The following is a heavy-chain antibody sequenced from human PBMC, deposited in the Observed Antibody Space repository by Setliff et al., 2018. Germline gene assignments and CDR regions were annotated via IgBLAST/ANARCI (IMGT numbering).Heavy chain of an antibody. V-gene: IGHV1-45*02. CDR2: ITPFNDNT. Sequence: SVKVSCKSSGGPFNNSALSWVRQAPGQALEWMGWITPFNDNTNYAQKFQDRVTITRDRSMSTAYMELSSLRSEDTAMYYCASRSDFDWSKKTSDYYYGMEVWGQGTTVTVSS. CDR3: ASRSDFDWSKKTSDYYYGMEV. CDR1: GGPFNNSA. J-gene: IGHJ6*02. D-gene: IGHD3-9*01.